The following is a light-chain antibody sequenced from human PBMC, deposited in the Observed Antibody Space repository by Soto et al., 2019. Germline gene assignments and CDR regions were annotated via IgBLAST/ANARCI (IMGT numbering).Light chain of an antibody. V-gene: IGLV2-11*01. J-gene: IGLJ3*02. CDR3: CSYSGTYTWV. Sequence: QSALTQPRSVSGSPGQSVTISCTGTSRDVGGYNYVSWYQQHPGKAPKLMIYDVSKRPSGVPDRFSGSKSGNTASLTISGLQDEDEADYYCCSYSGTYTWVFGGGTQLTVL. CDR1: SRDVGGYNY. CDR2: DVS.